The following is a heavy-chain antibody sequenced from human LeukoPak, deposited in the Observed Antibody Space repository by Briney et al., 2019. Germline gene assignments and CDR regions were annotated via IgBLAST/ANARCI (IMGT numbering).Heavy chain of an antibody. CDR1: GFTFSSYS. J-gene: IGHJ1*01. D-gene: IGHD6-19*01. V-gene: IGHV3-48*04. Sequence: PGGSLRLSCAASGFTFSSYSMNWVRQAPGKGLEWVSYISSSGSTIYYADSVKGRFTISRDNAKNSLYLQMNSLRAEDTAVYYCARPAYSSGWYRLGGAYFQHWGQGTLVTVSS. CDR3: ARPAYSSGWYRLGGAYFQH. CDR2: ISSSGSTI.